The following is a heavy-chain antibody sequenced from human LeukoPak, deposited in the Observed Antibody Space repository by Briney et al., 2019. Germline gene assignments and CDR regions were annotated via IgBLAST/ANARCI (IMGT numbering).Heavy chain of an antibody. CDR2: MNPNSGGT. Sequence: ASVKVSCKASGYTFTDYYIHWVRQAPGQGLEWMAWMNPNSGGTSYAQKFQGRVTMTRDTSISTAYMELSRLTFDDTAVYYCARDYRGSESPSIYWGQGTLVTVSS. CDR1: GYTFTDYY. D-gene: IGHD3-10*01. CDR3: ARDYRGSESPSIY. J-gene: IGHJ4*02. V-gene: IGHV1-2*02.